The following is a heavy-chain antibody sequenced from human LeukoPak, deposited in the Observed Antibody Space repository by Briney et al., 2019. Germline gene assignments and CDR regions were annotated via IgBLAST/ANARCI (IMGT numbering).Heavy chain of an antibody. J-gene: IGHJ4*02. V-gene: IGHV4-39*07. CDR2: IYFTGST. CDR1: GDSISSSAYY. Sequence: SETLSLTCTVSGDSISSSAYYWGWIRQPPGKGLECIGNIYFTGSTYYNPSLKSRVTISVDTSKSQFSLKLSSVTAADTAVYYCARVDIVGATAYLYYFDYWGQGTLVTVSS. D-gene: IGHD1-26*01. CDR3: ARVDIVGATAYLYYFDY.